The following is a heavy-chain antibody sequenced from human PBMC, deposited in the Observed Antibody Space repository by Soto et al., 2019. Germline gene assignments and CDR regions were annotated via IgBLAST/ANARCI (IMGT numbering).Heavy chain of an antibody. J-gene: IGHJ6*03. V-gene: IGHV6-1*01. CDR3: AGTTSHYWYYMDV. D-gene: IGHD1-7*01. CDR1: GDSVSSNSAA. Sequence: SPTLSLTCVVSGDSVSSNSAAWNWIRQSPSRGLEWLGRTYYRTRWYYGYAVSGRSRITVNPDTSKNQFSLQLTSVTPEDTAVYYCAGTTSHYWYYMDVWGKGTTVTVSS. CDR2: TYYRTRWYY.